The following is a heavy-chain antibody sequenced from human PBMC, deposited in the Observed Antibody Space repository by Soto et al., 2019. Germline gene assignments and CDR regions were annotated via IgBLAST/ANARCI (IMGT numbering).Heavy chain of an antibody. CDR3: AKDSYDYLWGPFDY. CDR1: GFTFSSYA. D-gene: IGHD3-16*01. J-gene: IGHJ4*02. Sequence: GGSLRLSCAASGFTFSSYAMSWVRQAPGKGLEWVSVVSGSGGGTSYGDSVKGRFTISRDNSKNTLYLQMNSLRAEDAAVYYCAKDSYDYLWGPFDYWGQGTLVTVSS. V-gene: IGHV3-23*01. CDR2: VSGSGGGT.